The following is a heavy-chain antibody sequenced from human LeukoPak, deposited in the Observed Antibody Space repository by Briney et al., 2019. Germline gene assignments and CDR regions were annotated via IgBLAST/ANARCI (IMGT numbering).Heavy chain of an antibody. Sequence: PSETLSLTCTVSGGSVSSSSYYWGWIRQPPGKGLVWIGSIYNSGSTYYNPSLKSRVTISVDTSKNQFSLKLSSVTAADTAVYYCARLTVTTRGYYYYYMDVWGKGTTVTISS. CDR1: GGSVSSSSYY. J-gene: IGHJ6*03. D-gene: IGHD4-17*01. CDR3: ARLTVTTRGYYYYYMDV. CDR2: IYNSGST. V-gene: IGHV4-39*01.